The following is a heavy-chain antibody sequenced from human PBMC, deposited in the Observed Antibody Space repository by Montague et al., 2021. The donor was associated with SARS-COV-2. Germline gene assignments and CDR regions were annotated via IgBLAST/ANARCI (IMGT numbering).Heavy chain of an antibody. J-gene: IGHJ5*02. Sequence: SETLSLTCTVSGGSISSSSYYWGWIRQPPGKGLEWIGSIYYSGSTYYNPSLKSRVTISVDTSKNQFSLKLSSVTAADTAVYYCAADYGERDWLDPWAREPWSPSPQ. CDR2: IYYSGST. D-gene: IGHD4-17*01. CDR1: GGSISSSSYY. CDR3: AADYGERDWLDP. V-gene: IGHV4-39*01.